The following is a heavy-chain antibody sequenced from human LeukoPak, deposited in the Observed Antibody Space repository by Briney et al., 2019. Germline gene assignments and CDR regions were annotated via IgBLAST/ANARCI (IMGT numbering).Heavy chain of an antibody. V-gene: IGHV1-69*04. Sequence: SVKVSCKASGGTFSSYTISWVRQAPGQGLEWMGRIIPILGIANYAQKFQGRVTITADKSTSTAYMELSSLRSEDTAVYYCARDGVVPAAIDPYYFDYWGQGTLVTVSS. D-gene: IGHD2-2*02. J-gene: IGHJ4*02. CDR1: GGTFSSYT. CDR3: ARDGVVPAAIDPYYFDY. CDR2: IIPILGIA.